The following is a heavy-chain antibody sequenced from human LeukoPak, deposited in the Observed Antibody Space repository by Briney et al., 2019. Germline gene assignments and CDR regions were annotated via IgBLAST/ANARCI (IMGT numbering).Heavy chain of an antibody. D-gene: IGHD7-27*01. CDR2: IKGDETYT. CDR1: GFTFRSHW. Sequence: PGGSLRLSCAASGFTFRSHWMHWVRQAPGKGLVWVSRIKGDETYTNHADSVKGRFTISRDNAKNTLYLQMTSLRVEDTAIYYCVRDGDVCNFDHWGQGTLVTVSS. J-gene: IGHJ4*02. V-gene: IGHV3-74*01. CDR3: VRDGDVCNFDH.